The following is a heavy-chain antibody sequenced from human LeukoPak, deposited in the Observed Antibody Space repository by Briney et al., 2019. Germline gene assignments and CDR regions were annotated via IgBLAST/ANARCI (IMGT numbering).Heavy chain of an antibody. V-gene: IGHV1-18*01. D-gene: IGHD3-22*01. CDR3: ASLKNYYDSSGYLVTDAFDI. CDR1: GYTFTTYN. Sequence: ASVKVSCKASGYTFTTYNINWVRQAPGQGLEWMGWISGYDGNTNYAQKLQGRVTMTTDTSTSTAYMELRSLKSDDTAVYYCASLKNYYDSSGYLVTDAFDIWGQGTMVTVSS. J-gene: IGHJ3*02. CDR2: ISGYDGNT.